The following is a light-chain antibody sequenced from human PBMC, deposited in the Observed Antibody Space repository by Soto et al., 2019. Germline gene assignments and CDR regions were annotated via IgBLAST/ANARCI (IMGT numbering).Light chain of an antibody. CDR2: GAS. J-gene: IGKJ4*01. Sequence: EIVMTQDPATLSVSPGEIATLSCRASQSVNSNLAWYQQKPGQPPMLLIYGASTGATGIPDRFSRSESGTEFTLTISSLQSEDIAVYYCQQHNKWPLTFGGGTKVEIK. V-gene: IGKV3-15*01. CDR1: QSVNSN. CDR3: QQHNKWPLT.